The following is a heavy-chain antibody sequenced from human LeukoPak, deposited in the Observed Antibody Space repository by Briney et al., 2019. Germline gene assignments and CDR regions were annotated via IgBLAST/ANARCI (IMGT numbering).Heavy chain of an antibody. D-gene: IGHD2/OR15-2a*01. Sequence: SETLSLTCAVYSVSFSGYYWSWIRQPPGKGLEWIGDINDSGSTNYNPSLKSRVTMSVDTSKNQFSLKLSSVTAADTAVYYCARSTTNWFDPWGQGTLVTVSS. CDR2: INDSGST. V-gene: IGHV4-34*01. J-gene: IGHJ5*02. CDR3: ARSTTNWFDP. CDR1: SVSFSGYY.